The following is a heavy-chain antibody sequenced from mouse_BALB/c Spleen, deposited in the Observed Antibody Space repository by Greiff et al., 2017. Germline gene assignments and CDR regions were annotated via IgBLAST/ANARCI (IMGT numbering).Heavy chain of an antibody. Sequence: VQLQQSGAELARPGASVKMSCKASGYTFTSYTMHWVKQRPGQGLEWIGYINPSTGYTEYNQKFKDKATLTADKSSSTAYMQLSSLTSEDSAVYYCANYYGSSWFAYWGQGTLVTVSA. J-gene: IGHJ3*01. CDR2: INPSTGYT. V-gene: IGHV1-4*01. CDR1: GYTFTSYT. D-gene: IGHD1-1*01. CDR3: ANYYGSSWFAY.